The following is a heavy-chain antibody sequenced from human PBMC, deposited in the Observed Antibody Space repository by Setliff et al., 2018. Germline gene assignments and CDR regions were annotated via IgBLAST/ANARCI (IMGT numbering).Heavy chain of an antibody. CDR2: IYTTWST. Sequence: SETLSLTCSVSGDSISAASIMAWIRQPAGKGPEWIGQIYTTWSTNYNPSLRSRATISLDASKNQFSLSLTSVTAADTAVYYCARVTGFFYVDAWGKGTTVTVSS. CDR1: GDSISAAS. J-gene: IGHJ6*03. V-gene: IGHV4-61*09. CDR3: ARVTGFFYVDA.